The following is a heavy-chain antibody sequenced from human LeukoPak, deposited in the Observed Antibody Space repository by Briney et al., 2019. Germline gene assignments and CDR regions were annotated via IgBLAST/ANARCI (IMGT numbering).Heavy chain of an antibody. CDR1: GYTFTSYY. V-gene: IGHV1-46*01. D-gene: IGHD3-3*02. Sequence: ASVKVSCKASGYTFTSYYMHRVRQAPGQGLEWMGIINPSGGSTSYAQKFQGRVTMTRDMSTSTVYMELSSLRSEDTAVYYCARDLIAFHNWFDPWGQGTLVTVSS. CDR3: ARDLIAFHNWFDP. J-gene: IGHJ5*02. CDR2: INPSGGST.